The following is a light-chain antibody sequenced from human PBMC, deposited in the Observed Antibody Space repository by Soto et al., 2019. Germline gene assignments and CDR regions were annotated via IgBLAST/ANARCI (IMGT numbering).Light chain of an antibody. CDR2: GAS. Sequence: ESMVTQSPGTLSLSPGERATLSCRASQSISSMYLTWYQHKPGQAPRLLIYGASIRAPGIPDRFSGSGSGTDFTLTISRLEPEDSAVYYCQQFRSSPPAFTFGQGTKLEI. CDR3: QQFRSSPPAFT. CDR1: QSISSMY. V-gene: IGKV3-20*01. J-gene: IGKJ2*01.